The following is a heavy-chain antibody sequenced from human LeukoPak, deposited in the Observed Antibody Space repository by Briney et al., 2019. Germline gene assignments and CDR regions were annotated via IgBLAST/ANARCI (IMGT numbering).Heavy chain of an antibody. CDR1: GGSISSYY. J-gene: IGHJ5*02. CDR2: IYTSGST. V-gene: IGHV4-4*07. Sequence: SETLSLTSTVSGGSISSYYWSWIRQPAGKGLEWIGRIYTSGSTNYNPSLKSRVTMSVDTSKNQFSLKLSSVTAADTAVYYCAREGRRENWFDPWGQGTLVTVSS. CDR3: AREGRRENWFDP.